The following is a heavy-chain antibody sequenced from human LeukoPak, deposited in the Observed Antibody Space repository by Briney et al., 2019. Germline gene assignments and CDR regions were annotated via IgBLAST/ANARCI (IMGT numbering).Heavy chain of an antibody. CDR3: ASCASGYNWLKV. CDR2: IHPNTGAT. J-gene: IGHJ5*02. Sequence: ASVKVSCKSSGHTFTNYYLHWVRQAPGQGLEWLGWIHPNTGATNYAQKFQGRVTVTRDTSISTTYVELSRLTSADTAVYYCASCASGYNWLKVWGQGTLVTVSS. D-gene: IGHD2-21*01. V-gene: IGHV1-2*02. CDR1: GHTFTNYY.